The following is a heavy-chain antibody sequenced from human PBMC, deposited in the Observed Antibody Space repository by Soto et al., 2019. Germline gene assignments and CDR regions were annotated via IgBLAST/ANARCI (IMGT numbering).Heavy chain of an antibody. CDR3: ARALYDILTGYQDAFDI. D-gene: IGHD3-9*01. V-gene: IGHV4-4*02. J-gene: IGHJ3*02. CDR1: GGSISSSNW. CDR2: IYHSEST. Sequence: QVQLQESGPGLVKPSGTLSLTCAVSGGSISSSNWWSWVRQPPGKGLEWIGEIYHSESTNYNPSLRSRVTISVDKSKNQFSLKLSSVTAADTAVYYCARALYDILTGYQDAFDIWGQGTMVTVSS.